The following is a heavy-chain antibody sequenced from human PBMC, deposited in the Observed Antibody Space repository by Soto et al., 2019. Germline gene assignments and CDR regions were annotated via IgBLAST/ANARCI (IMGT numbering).Heavy chain of an antibody. D-gene: IGHD2-2*01. J-gene: IGHJ6*02. V-gene: IGHV5-10-1*01. CDR1: GYSFTSHW. CDR3: ATADIPAASGSSSYENYYYYGMDV. Sequence: GESLKISCKGSGYSFTSHWISWVRQMPGKGLEWMGRIDPSDSYTNYSPSFQGHVTISADKSISTAYLQWSSLKASDTAMYYCATADIPAASGSSSYENYYYYGMDVWGQGTTVTVSS. CDR2: IDPSDSYT.